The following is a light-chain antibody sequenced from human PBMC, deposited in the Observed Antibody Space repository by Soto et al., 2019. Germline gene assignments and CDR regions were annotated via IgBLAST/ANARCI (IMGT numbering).Light chain of an antibody. J-gene: IGLJ1*01. Sequence: QSALTQPPSVSGSPGQSVAISCSGTSSDVGSYNRVSWYQQPPGTAPKLMIFDVSNRPSGVPDRFSGSKSGNTASLTISGLQAEVGAVYYCSSFTTSSTYVFGTGTKLTVL. CDR3: SSFTTSSTYV. CDR2: DVS. CDR1: SSDVGSYNR. V-gene: IGLV2-18*02.